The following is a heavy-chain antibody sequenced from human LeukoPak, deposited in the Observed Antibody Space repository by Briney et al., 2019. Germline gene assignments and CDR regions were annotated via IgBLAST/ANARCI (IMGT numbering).Heavy chain of an antibody. CDR1: GFTFSDYY. J-gene: IGHJ4*02. V-gene: IGHV3-11*04. CDR3: ARDPAPGSPRYFDY. Sequence: GGSLRLSCAASGFTFSDYYMSWIRQAPGKGLVCVSYISSSGSTIYYADSVKGRFTISRDNAKNSLYLQMNSLRAEDTAVYYCARDPAPGSPRYFDYWGQGTLVTVSS. D-gene: IGHD2-2*01. CDR2: ISSSGSTI.